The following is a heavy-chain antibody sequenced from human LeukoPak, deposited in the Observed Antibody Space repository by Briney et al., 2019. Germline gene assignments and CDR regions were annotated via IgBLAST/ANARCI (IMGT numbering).Heavy chain of an antibody. D-gene: IGHD3-10*01. Sequence: SETLSLTCTVSGGSISSYYWSWIRQPPGKGLEWIGYIYYSGSTNYNPSLKSRVTISVDTSKNQFSLKLSSVTAADTAVYYCARSYYGSGSYVYWGQGTLVTVSS. J-gene: IGHJ4*02. CDR3: ARSYYGSGSYVY. CDR2: IYYSGST. CDR1: GGSISSYY. V-gene: IGHV4-59*12.